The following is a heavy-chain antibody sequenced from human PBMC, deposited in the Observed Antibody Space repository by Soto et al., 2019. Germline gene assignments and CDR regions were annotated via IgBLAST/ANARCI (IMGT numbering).Heavy chain of an antibody. J-gene: IGHJ4*02. CDR2: IYWDDDK. CDR3: AHRSIAAADPTN. D-gene: IGHD6-13*01. Sequence: QITLKESGPTLVRPTQTLTLTCTFSGFSLTTIGMNVGWIRQPPGKALEWLAVIYWDDDKRYSPSLKSRLTITMDTSKNQVVLTMTNMDPVDTATYYRAHRSIAAADPTNWGQGTLVTVAS. CDR1: GFSLTTIGMN. V-gene: IGHV2-5*02.